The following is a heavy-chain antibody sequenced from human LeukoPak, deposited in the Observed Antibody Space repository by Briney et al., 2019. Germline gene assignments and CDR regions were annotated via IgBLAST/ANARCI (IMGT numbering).Heavy chain of an antibody. CDR3: ARDGSRGGSDY. CDR2: INHSGST. J-gene: IGHJ4*02. D-gene: IGHD3-16*01. Sequence: SETLSLTCAVYGASFSGYYWTWIRQPPGKGLEWIGEINHSGSTNYNPSLKSRVTISVDTSTNHFSLKLSPVTAADTAVYYCARDGSRGGSDYWGQGTLVTVSS. V-gene: IGHV4-34*01. CDR1: GASFSGYY.